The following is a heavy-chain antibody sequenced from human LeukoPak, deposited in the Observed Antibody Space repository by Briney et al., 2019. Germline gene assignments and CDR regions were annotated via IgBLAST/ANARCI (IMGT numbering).Heavy chain of an antibody. CDR3: ASARKSIAARPGRFDY. D-gene: IGHD6-6*01. Sequence: PSETLSLTCAVYGGSFSGYYWSWIRQPPGKGLEWIGEINHSGSTNYNPSLKSRVTISVDTSKNQFSLKLSSVTAAATAVYYCASARKSIAARPGRFDYWGQGTLVTVSS. V-gene: IGHV4-34*01. CDR2: INHSGST. CDR1: GGSFSGYY. J-gene: IGHJ4*02.